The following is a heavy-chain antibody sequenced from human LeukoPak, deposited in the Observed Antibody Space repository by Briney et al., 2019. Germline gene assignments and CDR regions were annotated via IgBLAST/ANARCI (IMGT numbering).Heavy chain of an antibody. Sequence: ASVKVSCKASGYTFTSYYMHWVRQAPGQGLEWMGIINPSGGSTSYAQKFQGRVTMTRDTSTSTVYMELSSLRSEDTAVYYCARGLYGSGSYPYYFDYWGQGTLVTVSS. CDR1: GYTFTSYY. V-gene: IGHV1-46*01. J-gene: IGHJ4*02. CDR2: INPSGGST. D-gene: IGHD3-10*01. CDR3: ARGLYGSGSYPYYFDY.